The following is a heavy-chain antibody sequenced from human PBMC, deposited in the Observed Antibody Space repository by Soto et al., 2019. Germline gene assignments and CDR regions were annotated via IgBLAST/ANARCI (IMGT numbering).Heavy chain of an antibody. J-gene: IGHJ4*02. D-gene: IGHD6-19*01. Sequence: SVKVSCKASGGTFSSYAISWVRQAPGQGLEWMGGIIPIFGTANCAQKFQGRVTVTADESTSTAYMELSSLRSEDTAVYYCARGGRRIAVAGRFDYWGQGTLVTVSS. CDR1: GGTFSSYA. CDR3: ARGGRRIAVAGRFDY. V-gene: IGHV1-69*13. CDR2: IIPIFGTA.